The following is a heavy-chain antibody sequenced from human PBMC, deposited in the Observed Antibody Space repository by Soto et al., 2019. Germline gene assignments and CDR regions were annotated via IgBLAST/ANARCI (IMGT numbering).Heavy chain of an antibody. CDR2: IGQDGGEK. J-gene: IGHJ4*02. V-gene: IGHV3-7*05. CDR3: TGGSGWVSDG. CDR1: GSSNW. D-gene: IGHD6-19*01. Sequence: EVQLVESGGGWVQPRGSLRLSCAASGSSNWMSSVRQVLGKGLGWVANIGQDGGEKNYLESVRGRVTITRDIAKKSLYLEMNSLRAADTAVSYCTGGSGWVSDGWGQGTLVTVSS.